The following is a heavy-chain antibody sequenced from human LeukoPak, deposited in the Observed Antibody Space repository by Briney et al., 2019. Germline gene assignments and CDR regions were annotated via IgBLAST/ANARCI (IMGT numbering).Heavy chain of an antibody. CDR3: AKTGGAYGYYGMDV. CDR2: ISGSGGST. CDR1: GLTFSNYA. Sequence: HPGGSLRLSCAASGLTFSNYAMSWVRQAPGKGLEWVSAISGSGGSTYYADSVKGRFTISRDNSKNTLYLQMNSLRAEDTAVYYCAKTGGAYGYYGMDVWGQGTTVTVSS. J-gene: IGHJ6*02. D-gene: IGHD4-17*01. V-gene: IGHV3-23*01.